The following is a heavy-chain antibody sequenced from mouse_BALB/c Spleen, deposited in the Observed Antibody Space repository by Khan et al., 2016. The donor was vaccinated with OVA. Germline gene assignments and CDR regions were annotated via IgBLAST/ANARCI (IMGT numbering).Heavy chain of an antibody. CDR3: ASDGSYYFDY. CDR1: GYTFTDYS. V-gene: IGHV9-2-1*01. CDR2: INTETGEP. D-gene: IGHD1-1*01. Sequence: QIQLVQSGPELKKPGETVKISCKASGYTFTDYSMHWVKQAPGKGLKWMGWINTETGEPTYADDFKGRFAFSLETSASTAYLQINNLKNEDTATYFGASDGSYYFDYWGQGTTLTVSS. J-gene: IGHJ2*01.